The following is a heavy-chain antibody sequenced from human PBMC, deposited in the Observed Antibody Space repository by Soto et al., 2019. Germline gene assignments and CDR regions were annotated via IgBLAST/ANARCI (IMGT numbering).Heavy chain of an antibody. Sequence: PGGSLRLSCAASGFTFSDYDMSWIRQAPGKGLEWVSYTSSSGSTIYYADSVKGRFSISRDNAKSSLSLQMDSLRADDTAVYYCARANNTGWSYFDYWGQGAPVTVSS. CDR1: GFTFSDYD. CDR3: ARANNTGWSYFDY. CDR2: TSSSGSTI. J-gene: IGHJ4*02. V-gene: IGHV3-11*04. D-gene: IGHD6-19*01.